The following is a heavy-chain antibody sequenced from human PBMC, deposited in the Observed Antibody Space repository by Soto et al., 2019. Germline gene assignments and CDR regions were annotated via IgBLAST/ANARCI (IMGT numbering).Heavy chain of an antibody. CDR1: GYNFNNFL. D-gene: IGHD3-22*01. V-gene: IGHV1-18*01. J-gene: IGHJ1*01. Sequence: GPEVKKPGASVMVSCQASGYNFNNFLISWVRQAPGQGPEWVGWISADNGDTNYGQKFLGRVTMTTDTSTSTAYMDLRSLRADDTAVYYGARVYYDSSGFYHEDHWGQGTLISVSS. CDR2: ISADNGDT. CDR3: ARVYYDSSGFYHEDH.